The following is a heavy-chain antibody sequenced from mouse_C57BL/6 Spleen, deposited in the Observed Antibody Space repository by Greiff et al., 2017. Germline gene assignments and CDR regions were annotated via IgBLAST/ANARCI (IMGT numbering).Heavy chain of an antibody. CDR2: INPNYGTT. CDR1: GYSFTDYN. CDR3: ARGRLYGYDGAWFAY. D-gene: IGHD2-2*01. J-gene: IGHJ3*01. Sequence: VQLQQSGPELVKPGASVKISCKASGYSFTDYNMNWVKQSNGKSLEWIGVINPNYGTTSYNQKFKGKATLTVDQSSSTAYMQLNSLTSEDSAVYDYARGRLYGYDGAWFAYWGQGTLVTVSA. V-gene: IGHV1-39*01.